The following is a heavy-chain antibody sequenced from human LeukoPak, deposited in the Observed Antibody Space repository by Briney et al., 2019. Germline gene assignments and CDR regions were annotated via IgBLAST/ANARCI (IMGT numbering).Heavy chain of an antibody. V-gene: IGHV3-48*04. CDR2: ISSSGSTI. Sequence: GESLRLSCAASGFTFTTYWMSWVRQAPGKGLEWVSYISSSGSTIYYADSVKGRFTISRDNAKNSLYLQMNSLRAEDTAVYYCAELGITMIGGVWGKGTTVTISS. J-gene: IGHJ6*04. CDR3: AELGITMIGGV. D-gene: IGHD3-10*02. CDR1: GFTFTTYW.